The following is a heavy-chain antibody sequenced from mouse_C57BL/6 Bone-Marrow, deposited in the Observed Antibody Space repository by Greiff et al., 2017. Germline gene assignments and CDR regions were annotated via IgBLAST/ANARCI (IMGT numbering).Heavy chain of an antibody. Sequence: QVTLKVSGPGLLQSSQTLSLTCSFSGFSLSTSGMGVSWIRQPSGKGLEWLAHIYWDDDKRYNPSLKSRLTISKDTSRNQVFLKITSVDTADTATYYCARRNWSWFAYWGQGTLVTVSA. CDR3: ARRNWSWFAY. CDR2: IYWDDDK. D-gene: IGHD4-1*01. CDR1: GFSLSTSGMG. V-gene: IGHV8-12*01. J-gene: IGHJ3*01.